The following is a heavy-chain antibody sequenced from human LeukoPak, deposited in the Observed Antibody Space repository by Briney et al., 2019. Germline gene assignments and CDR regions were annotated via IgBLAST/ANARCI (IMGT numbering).Heavy chain of an antibody. CDR1: GGSISNHY. D-gene: IGHD2-2*01. J-gene: IGHJ4*02. V-gene: IGHV4-59*11. CDR3: ARVTLGCSSTSCYLSHIDY. CDR2: IYNSGSI. Sequence: SETLSLTCPVSGGSISNHYWSWIRQPPGKGLEWIGDIYNSGSISYNPSLKSRVTMAVDTSKNQFSLKLSSVTAADTAVYYCARVTLGCSSTSCYLSHIDYWGQGTLVTVSS.